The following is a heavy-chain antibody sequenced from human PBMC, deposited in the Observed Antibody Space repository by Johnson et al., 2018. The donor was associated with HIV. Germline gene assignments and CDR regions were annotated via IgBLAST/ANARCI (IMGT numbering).Heavy chain of an antibody. CDR2: LYSGGAT. CDR1: GFTFKTFG. CDR3: AKDVSGSYRPNGLDI. V-gene: IGHV3-NL1*01. D-gene: IGHD1-26*01. J-gene: IGHJ3*02. Sequence: QVQLVESGGRVVQRGGSLRLSCEASGFTFKTFGIHWVRQAPGKGLEWVAVLYSGGATHYANSVKGRFTISRDNSKNTLYLQMGSLRAEDTAGYYCAKDVSGSYRPNGLDIWGQGTKVTVSS.